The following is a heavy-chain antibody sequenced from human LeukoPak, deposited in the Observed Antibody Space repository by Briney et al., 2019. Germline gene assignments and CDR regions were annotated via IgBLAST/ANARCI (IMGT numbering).Heavy chain of an antibody. CDR1: GGSISNYY. J-gene: IGHJ3*02. CDR3: ARGSVDTEVDI. V-gene: IGHV4-59*01. Sequence: KPSETLSLTCTVSGGSISNYYWSWIRQPPGKGLEWIGYICYRGISDYNPSLKSRVTISVDTSKNQFSLKLTSVTVADTAVYYCARGSVDTEVDIWGQGTMVTVSS. D-gene: IGHD3-9*01. CDR2: ICYRGIS.